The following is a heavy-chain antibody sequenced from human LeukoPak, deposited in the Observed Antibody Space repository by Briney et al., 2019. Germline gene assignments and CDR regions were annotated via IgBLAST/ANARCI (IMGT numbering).Heavy chain of an antibody. CDR1: GFTVSSNY. Sequence: GGSLRLSCAASGFTVSSNYMSWVRQAPGKGLEWVSVIYSGGSTYYADSVKGRFTISRDNSKNTLYLQMNSLRAEDTAVYYCATDCYYGSGSYFDYWGQGTLVTVSS. J-gene: IGHJ4*02. V-gene: IGHV3-53*01. D-gene: IGHD3-10*01. CDR3: ATDCYYGSGSYFDY. CDR2: IYSGGST.